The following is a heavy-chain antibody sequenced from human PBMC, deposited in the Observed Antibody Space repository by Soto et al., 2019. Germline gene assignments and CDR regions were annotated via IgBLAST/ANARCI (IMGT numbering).Heavy chain of an antibody. CDR2: IVPIVDTS. J-gene: IGHJ4*02. Sequence: SVKVSCKASGYTFSSYGISWVRQAPGQGLEWMGGIVPIVDTSTYAQKFQGRVTITADESTSTVYMELSSLRSDDTAVYYCVRVVAIPGYPDNWGQGTLVTVSS. CDR3: VRVVAIPGYPDN. D-gene: IGHD5-12*01. CDR1: GYTFSSYG. V-gene: IGHV1-69*13.